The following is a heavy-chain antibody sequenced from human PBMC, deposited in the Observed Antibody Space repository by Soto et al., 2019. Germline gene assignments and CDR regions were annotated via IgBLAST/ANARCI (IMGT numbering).Heavy chain of an antibody. CDR1: GGSFSGYY. Sequence: QVQLQQWGAGLLKPSETLSLTCAVYGGSFSGYYWNWIRQPPGKGLEWIGEINHSGSTNYNPSLKRGVTIAVDTSKNQFSLKLSSVTAAVTAVYYCARGWGRIFDYWGQGTLVTVSS. J-gene: IGHJ4*02. CDR3: ARGWGRIFDY. CDR2: INHSGST. D-gene: IGHD7-27*01. V-gene: IGHV4-34*01.